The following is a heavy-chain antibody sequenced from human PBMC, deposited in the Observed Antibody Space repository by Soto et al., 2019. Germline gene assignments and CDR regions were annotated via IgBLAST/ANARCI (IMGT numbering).Heavy chain of an antibody. V-gene: IGHV3-23*01. CDR2: ISGSGGST. D-gene: IGHD3-9*01. CDR3: AKDTLEGVIPYYDILTGPPRGFDY. CDR1: GFTFSSYA. Sequence: GGSLRLSCAASGFTFSSYAMSWVRQAPGRGLEWVSAISGSGGSTYYADSVKGRFTISRDNSKNTLYLQMNSLRAEDTAVYYCAKDTLEGVIPYYDILTGPPRGFDYWGQGTLVTVSS. J-gene: IGHJ4*02.